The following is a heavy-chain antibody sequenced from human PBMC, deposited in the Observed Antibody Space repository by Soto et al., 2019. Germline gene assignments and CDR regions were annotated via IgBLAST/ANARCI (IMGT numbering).Heavy chain of an antibody. CDR3: ARVTIAVAGELDY. D-gene: IGHD6-19*01. V-gene: IGHV3-11*06. CDR2: ISSSSSYT. CDR1: GLTFSDYY. J-gene: IGHJ4*02. Sequence: GGSLRLSCAASGLTFSDYYMSWIRQAPGKGLEWVSYISSSSSYTNYADSVKGRFTISRDNAKNSLYLQMNSLRAEDTAVYYCARVTIAVAGELDYWGQGTLVTVS.